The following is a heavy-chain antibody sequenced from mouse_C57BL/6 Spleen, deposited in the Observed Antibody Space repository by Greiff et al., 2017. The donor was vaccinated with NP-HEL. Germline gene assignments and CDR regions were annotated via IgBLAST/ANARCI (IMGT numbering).Heavy chain of an antibody. CDR3: ARHYVYGDYYAMDY. Sequence: EVHVVESGGGLVQPGGSLKLSCAASGFTFSDYYMYWVRQTPEKRLEWVAYISNGGGSTYYPDTVKGRFTISRDNAKNTLYLQMSRLKSEDTAMYYCARHYVYGDYYAMDYWGQGTSVTVSS. D-gene: IGHD2-2*01. CDR1: GFTFSDYY. V-gene: IGHV5-12*01. J-gene: IGHJ4*01. CDR2: ISNGGGST.